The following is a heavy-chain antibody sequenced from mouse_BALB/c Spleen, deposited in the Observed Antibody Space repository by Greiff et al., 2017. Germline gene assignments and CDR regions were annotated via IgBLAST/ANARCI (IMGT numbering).Heavy chain of an antibody. CDR1: GFTFNTYA. J-gene: IGHJ4*01. CDR3: VKCYGYVGNYAMDD. CDR2: IRSKSNNYAT. Sequence: EVKLQESGGGLVQPKGSLKLSCAASGFTFNTYAMNWVRQAPGKGLEWVARIRSKSNNYATYYADSVKDRFTISRDDSQSMLYLQMNNLKTEDTAMYYCVKCYGYVGNYAMDDWGQGTSVTVSS. V-gene: IGHV10-1*02. D-gene: IGHD1-2*01.